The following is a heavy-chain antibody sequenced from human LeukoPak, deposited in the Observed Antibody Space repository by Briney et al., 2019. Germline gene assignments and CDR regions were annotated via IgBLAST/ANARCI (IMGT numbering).Heavy chain of an antibody. J-gene: IGHJ4*02. CDR3: ASYSSGCSDY. D-gene: IGHD3-22*01. Sequence: PSETLTLTCTVSGGSISSSSYYWGWIRQPPGKGLEWIGSIYYSGSTYYNPSLKSRVTISVDTSKNQFSLKLSSVTAADTAVYYCASYSSGCSDYWGQGTLVTVSS. CDR1: GGSISSSSYY. CDR2: IYYSGST. V-gene: IGHV4-39*07.